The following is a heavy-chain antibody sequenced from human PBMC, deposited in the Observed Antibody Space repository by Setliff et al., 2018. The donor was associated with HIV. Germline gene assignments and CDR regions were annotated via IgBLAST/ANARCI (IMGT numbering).Heavy chain of an antibody. Sequence: GSLRLSCAASGFTFSSYNMNWVRQAPGKGLEWVSSISSSSSYIYYADSVKGRFTISRDNAKNSVYLQMNNLRAEDTAFYYCAKAGGSGWFAMNLWGQGTLVTVSS. J-gene: IGHJ5*02. D-gene: IGHD6-19*01. CDR3: AKAGGSGWFAMNL. CDR2: ISSSSSYI. V-gene: IGHV3-21*04. CDR1: GFTFSSYN.